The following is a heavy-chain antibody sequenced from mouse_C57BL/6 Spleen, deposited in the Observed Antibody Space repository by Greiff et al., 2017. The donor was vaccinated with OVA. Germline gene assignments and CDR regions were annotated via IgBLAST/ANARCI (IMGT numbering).Heavy chain of an antibody. V-gene: IGHV3-6*01. CDR1: GYSITSGYY. CDR3: ARDGSSWFAY. D-gene: IGHD1-1*01. J-gene: IGHJ3*01. CDR2: ISYDGSN. Sequence: EVQLVESGPGLVKPSQSLSLTCSVTGYSITSGYYWNWIRQFPGNKLEWMGYISYDGSNNYNPSLKNRISITRDTSKNQFFLKLNSVTTEDTATYYCARDGSSWFAYWGQGTLVTVSA.